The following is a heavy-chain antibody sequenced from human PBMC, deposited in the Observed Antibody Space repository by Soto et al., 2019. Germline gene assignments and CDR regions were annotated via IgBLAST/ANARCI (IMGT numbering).Heavy chain of an antibody. CDR3: ATDRSSSAGANFDY. Sequence: QVQLVQSGAEVKKPGASVKVSCKVSGYTLTELSMHWVRQAPGKGLEWMGGFDPEDGETIYAQKFQGRVTITEDTSTDTAYMELSSLRSEDTAVYYCATDRSSSAGANFDYWGQGTLVTVSS. J-gene: IGHJ4*02. CDR1: GYTLTELS. CDR2: FDPEDGET. D-gene: IGHD6-6*01. V-gene: IGHV1-24*01.